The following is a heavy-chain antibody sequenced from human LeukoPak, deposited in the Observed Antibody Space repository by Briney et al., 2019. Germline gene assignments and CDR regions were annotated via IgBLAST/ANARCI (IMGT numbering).Heavy chain of an antibody. J-gene: IGHJ4*02. CDR1: GYTFTSYD. CDR3: ARLPKYSRPLDY. CDR2: MNPNSVNT. D-gene: IGHD6-6*01. V-gene: IGHV1-8*01. Sequence: ASVKVSCKASGYTFTSYDINWVRQATGQGLEWMGWMNPNSVNTAYAQKFQGRVTMSRDTSISTPYMELSSLRSEDTAVYYCARLPKYSRPLDYWGQGTLVTVSS.